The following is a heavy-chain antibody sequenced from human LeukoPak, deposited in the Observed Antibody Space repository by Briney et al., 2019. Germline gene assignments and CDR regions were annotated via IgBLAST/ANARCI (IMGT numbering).Heavy chain of an antibody. CDR1: GFTFSSYW. J-gene: IGHJ6*03. Sequence: GGSLRLSCAASGFTFSSYWMSWVRQAPGKGLEWVANIKQDGSEKYYVDSVKGRFTISRDNAKNSLYLQMNSLRAEDTAVYYCARRHFLTIYYYYYYMDVWGKGTTVTVSS. D-gene: IGHD2/OR15-2a*01. V-gene: IGHV3-7*01. CDR2: IKQDGSEK. CDR3: ARRHFLTIYYYYYYMDV.